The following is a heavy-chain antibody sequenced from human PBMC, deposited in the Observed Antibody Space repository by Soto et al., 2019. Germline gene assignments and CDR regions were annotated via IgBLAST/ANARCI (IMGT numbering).Heavy chain of an antibody. CDR3: ARPAARRYYYYGMDV. J-gene: IGHJ6*02. CDR2: MNPNSGNT. CDR1: GYTFTSYD. D-gene: IGHD6-6*01. V-gene: IGHV1-8*01. Sequence: QVQLVQSGAEVKKPGASVKVSCKASGYTFTSYDINWVRQATGQGLEWMGWMNPNSGNTGYAQKFQGRITTTRNTSISTAYMELSSLRSEDTAVYYCARPAARRYYYYGMDVWGQGTTVTVSS.